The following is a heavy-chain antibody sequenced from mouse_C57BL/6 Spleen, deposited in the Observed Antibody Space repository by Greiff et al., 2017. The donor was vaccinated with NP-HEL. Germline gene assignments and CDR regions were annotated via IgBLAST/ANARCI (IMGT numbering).Heavy chain of an antibody. D-gene: IGHD1-1*01. V-gene: IGHV1-72*01. CDR1: GYTFTSYW. CDR2: IDPNSGGT. J-gene: IGHJ1*03. Sequence: VQLQQPGAELVKPGASVTLSCKASGYTFTSYWMHWVKQRPGRGLEWIGRIDPNSGGTKYNEKFKSKATLTVDKPSSTAYMQLSSLTSEDSAVYYCATTVVARYFDVWGTGTTVTVSS. CDR3: ATTVVARYFDV.